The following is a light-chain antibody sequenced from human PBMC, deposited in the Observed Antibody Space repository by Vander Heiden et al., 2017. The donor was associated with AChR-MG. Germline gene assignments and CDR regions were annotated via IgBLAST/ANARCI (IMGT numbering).Light chain of an antibody. Sequence: QSALTQPPSASGSPGQSVTISCTGTSSDVGGYNYVSGYQHHPGKAPKLMIYEVSKRPSGVPDRFSGSKSGNTASLTVSGLQAEDEADYYCSSYAGSNNFVVFGGGTKLTVL. J-gene: IGLJ2*01. V-gene: IGLV2-8*01. CDR2: EVS. CDR3: SSYAGSNNFVV. CDR1: SSDVGGYNY.